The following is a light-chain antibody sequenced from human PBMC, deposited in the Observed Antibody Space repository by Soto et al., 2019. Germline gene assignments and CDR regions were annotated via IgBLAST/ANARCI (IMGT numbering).Light chain of an antibody. J-gene: IGLJ1*01. Sequence: QSVLTQPASVSGSPGQSITISCTGASSDVGGFDHVSWYQQHPGKVPRLLIYDVSSRPSGVSDRFSGSKSGNTASLTISGLQAEDEADYYCNSFATTNTYVFGNGTKVTVL. CDR2: DVS. V-gene: IGLV2-14*03. CDR1: SSDVGGFDH. CDR3: NSFATTNTYV.